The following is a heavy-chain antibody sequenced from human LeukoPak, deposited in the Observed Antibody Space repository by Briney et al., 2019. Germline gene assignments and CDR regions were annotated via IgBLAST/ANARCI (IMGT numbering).Heavy chain of an antibody. CDR2: INHSGST. CDR3: ARVDRSSTSCPFDY. V-gene: IGHV4-34*01. CDR1: GGSFSGYY. J-gene: IGHJ4*02. Sequence: PSETLSLTCAVYGGSFSGYYWSWIRQPPGKGLEWIGEINHSGSTNYNPSLKSRVTISVDTSKNQFSLKLSSVTAADTAVYYCARVDRSSTSCPFDYWGQGTLVTVSS. D-gene: IGHD2-2*01.